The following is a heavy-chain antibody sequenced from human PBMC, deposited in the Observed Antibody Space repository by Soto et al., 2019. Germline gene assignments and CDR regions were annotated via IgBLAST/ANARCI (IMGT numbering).Heavy chain of an antibody. CDR1: GFTFSSYG. D-gene: IGHD6-19*01. CDR3: ARDVAVRRSYYYYGMDV. J-gene: IGHJ6*02. Sequence: GGSLRLSCAASGFTFSSYGMHWVRQAPGKGLEWVAVIWYDGSNKYYADSVKGRFTISRDNSKNTLYLQMNSLRAEDTAVYYCARDVAVRRSYYYYGMDVWGQGTTVTVS. V-gene: IGHV3-33*01. CDR2: IWYDGSNK.